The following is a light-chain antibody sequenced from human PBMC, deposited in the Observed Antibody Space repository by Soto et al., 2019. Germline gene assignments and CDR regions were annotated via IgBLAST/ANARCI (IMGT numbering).Light chain of an antibody. CDR1: SSDFGGYNY. CDR2: DVS. J-gene: IGLJ1*01. Sequence: QSVLTQPRSVCGSPGHSVTISCTGTSSDFGGYNYVSWYQHHPGKAPKLMIYDVSERPSGVPDRFSGSKSGNTASLTISGLQAEDEADYYCCSYAGTFYVFGTGTKVTVL. V-gene: IGLV2-11*01. CDR3: CSYAGTFYV.